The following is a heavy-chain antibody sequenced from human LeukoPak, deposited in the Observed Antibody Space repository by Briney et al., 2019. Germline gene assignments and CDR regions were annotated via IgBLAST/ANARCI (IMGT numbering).Heavy chain of an antibody. V-gene: IGHV3-23*01. CDR2: ISGSGGST. D-gene: IGHD6-19*01. Sequence: GGSLRLSCAASGFTFSSYAMSWVRQAPGKGLEWVSAISGSGGSTYCADSVKGRFTISRDNSKNTLYLQMNSLRAEDTAVYYCAKKEGPYSSGWDPFDYWGQGTLVTVSS. J-gene: IGHJ4*02. CDR1: GFTFSSYA. CDR3: AKKEGPYSSGWDPFDY.